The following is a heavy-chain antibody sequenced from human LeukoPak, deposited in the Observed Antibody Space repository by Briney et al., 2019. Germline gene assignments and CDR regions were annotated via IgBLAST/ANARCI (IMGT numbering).Heavy chain of an antibody. CDR3: ARLQSGQWLLFDY. CDR2: IHPVDSDT. V-gene: IGHV5-51*01. Sequence: GESLKISCKGSGYIFTNYWIGWVRQMPGKGLEWMGIIHPVDSDTRYSPSFQGQVTISADKPINTAYLQWSSLKASDTAMYYCARLQSGQWLLFDYWGQGTLVTVSS. J-gene: IGHJ4*02. D-gene: IGHD6-19*01. CDR1: GYIFTNYW.